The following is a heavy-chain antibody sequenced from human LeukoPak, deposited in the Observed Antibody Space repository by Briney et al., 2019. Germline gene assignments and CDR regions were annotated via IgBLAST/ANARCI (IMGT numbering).Heavy chain of an antibody. J-gene: IGHJ4*02. CDR1: GCSIRSGSHY. Sequence: PSETLSLTCTVSGCSIRSGSHYWAWIRQPPGKGLEWIGSIYYSGSTYYNPSLENRVTISIDTSKNHFSLKLSSLSAADTSAYYRAKRDDSGGNLVDLWGQGTLVTVS. D-gene: IGHD3-22*01. CDR3: AKRDDSGGNLVDL. CDR2: IYYSGST. V-gene: IGHV4-39*02.